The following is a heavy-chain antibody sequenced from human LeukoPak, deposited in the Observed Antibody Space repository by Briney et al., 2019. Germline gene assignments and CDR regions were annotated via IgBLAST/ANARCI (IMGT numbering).Heavy chain of an antibody. CDR2: IYYSGST. CDR3: ARGWLTSAGFDP. D-gene: IGHD4-17*01. V-gene: IGHV4-38-2*01. J-gene: IGHJ5*02. CDR1: GYTFGDYG. Sequence: GSLRLSCAASGYTFGDYGMGWIRQPPGKGLEWIGSIYYSGSTYYNPSLKSRVTISVDTSKNQFSLKLSSVTAADTAVYYCARGWLTSAGFDPWGQGTLVTVSS.